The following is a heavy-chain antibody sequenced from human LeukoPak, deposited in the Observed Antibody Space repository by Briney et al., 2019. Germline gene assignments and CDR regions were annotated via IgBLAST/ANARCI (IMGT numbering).Heavy chain of an antibody. CDR1: GFTVSNNY. D-gene: IGHD3-10*01. Sequence: GGSLRLSCAASGFTVSNNYMSWVRQAPGKGLEWVSAISGSGGSTYYADSVKGRFTISRDNSKNTLYLQMNSLRAEDTAVYYCAECGEGDYYYYMDVWGKGTTVTVSS. CDR2: ISGSGGST. V-gene: IGHV3-23*01. CDR3: AECGEGDYYYYMDV. J-gene: IGHJ6*03.